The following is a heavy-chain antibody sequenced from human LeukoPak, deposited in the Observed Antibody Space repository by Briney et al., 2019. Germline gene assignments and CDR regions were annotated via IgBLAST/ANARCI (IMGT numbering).Heavy chain of an antibody. J-gene: IGHJ4*02. CDR3: ATGIAVAGQFDY. V-gene: IGHV1-45*02. CDR2: ITPFNGNT. CDR1: GYTFTSYG. D-gene: IGHD6-19*01. Sequence: SVKVSCKASGYTFTSYGISWVRQAPGQALEWMGWITPFNGNTNYAQKFQDRVTITRDRSMSTAYMELSSLRSEDTAMYYCATGIAVAGQFDYWGQGTLVTVSS.